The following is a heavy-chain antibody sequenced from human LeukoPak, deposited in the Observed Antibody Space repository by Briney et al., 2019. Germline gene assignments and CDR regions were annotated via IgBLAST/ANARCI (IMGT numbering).Heavy chain of an antibody. Sequence: SETLSLTCTISGGSITNYYWNWIRQSAGKGLEWIGRKSVSGHTNYRSSLESRVTMSVDTSKNQFSLRLTSVTTADTAVYYCARARAYDSSGYYPNDAFDIWGQGTMVTVSS. CDR3: ARARAYDSSGYYPNDAFDI. J-gene: IGHJ3*02. D-gene: IGHD3-22*01. CDR1: GGSITNYY. CDR2: KSVSGHT. V-gene: IGHV4-4*07.